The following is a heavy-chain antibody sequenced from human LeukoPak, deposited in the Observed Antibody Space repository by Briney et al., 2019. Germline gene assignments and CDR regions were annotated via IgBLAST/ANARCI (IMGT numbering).Heavy chain of an antibody. D-gene: IGHD3-22*01. Sequence: ASVKVSCKASGYTFTSYYMHWVRQAPGQGLEWMGIINPSGGSTSYAQKFQGRVTMTRETSTSTVYMKLSSLRSEDTAVYYCAITGGYYYDSSGYYPYFDCWGQGTLVTVSS. V-gene: IGHV1-46*01. CDR1: GYTFTSYY. J-gene: IGHJ4*02. CDR3: AITGGYYYDSSGYYPYFDC. CDR2: INPSGGST.